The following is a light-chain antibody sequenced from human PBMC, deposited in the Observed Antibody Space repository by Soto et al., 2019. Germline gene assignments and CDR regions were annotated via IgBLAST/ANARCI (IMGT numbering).Light chain of an antibody. V-gene: IGKV3-15*01. CDR1: QSVSID. CDR2: GAS. CDR3: QQYNKWPLT. Sequence: ELVMTQSPGPLSFSPGDTATLSCRASQSVSIDLAWYQQTPGQAPRLLIYGASTRATGIPVRFSGSASGTEFTLTISSLQSEDFTVYYCQQYNKWPLTFGQGTKVDIK. J-gene: IGKJ1*01.